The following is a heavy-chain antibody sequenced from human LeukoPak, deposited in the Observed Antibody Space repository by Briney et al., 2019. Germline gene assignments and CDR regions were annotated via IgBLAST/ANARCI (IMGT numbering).Heavy chain of an antibody. J-gene: IGHJ4*02. V-gene: IGHV4-34*01. CDR1: GGSFSGYY. Sequence: PSETLSLTCAVYGGSFSGYYWSWIRQAPGKGLEWIGEINHSGSTNYNPSLKSRVTISVDTSKNQFSLKLSSVTAADTAVYYCARVSLTGTMQGIDYWGQGTLVTVSS. CDR3: ARVSLTGTMQGIDY. D-gene: IGHD1-14*01. CDR2: INHSGST.